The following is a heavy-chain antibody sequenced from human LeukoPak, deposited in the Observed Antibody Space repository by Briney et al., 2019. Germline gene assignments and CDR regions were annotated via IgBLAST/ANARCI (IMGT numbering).Heavy chain of an antibody. CDR3: ARDNIAVAGIDI. CDR2: ISAYNGNT. CDR1: GYTFTTYA. D-gene: IGHD6-19*01. Sequence: ASVKVSCKALGYTFTTYAISWVRQAPGQGLEWMGWISAYNGNTNYAQKFQGRITMTTDTSTSTAYMELSSLASDDTAVYYCARDNIAVAGIDIWGQGTMVTVSS. V-gene: IGHV1-18*01. J-gene: IGHJ3*02.